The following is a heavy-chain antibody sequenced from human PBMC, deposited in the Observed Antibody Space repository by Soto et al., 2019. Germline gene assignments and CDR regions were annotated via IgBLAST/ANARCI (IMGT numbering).Heavy chain of an antibody. CDR3: AKDKRPDGLWDIDY. CDR2: IVCSSDT. J-gene: IGHJ4*02. CDR1: RFPFSAYT. Sequence: PGRSLRLSCAASRFPFSAYTITWVRQSPGKGLEWISSIVCSSDTRDAGSVMCRFTISRNNAANSLFLQMNGLRAEDTDIYFCAKDKRPDGLWDIDYWGQGTLVTVSS. V-gene: IGHV3-23*05. D-gene: IGHD3-16*01.